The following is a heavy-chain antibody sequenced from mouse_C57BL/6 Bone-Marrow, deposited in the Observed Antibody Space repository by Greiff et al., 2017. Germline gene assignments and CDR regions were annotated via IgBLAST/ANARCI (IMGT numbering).Heavy chain of an antibody. CDR2: ISSGSSTI. CDR1: GFTFSDYG. CDR3: ANYYGSSPFAY. D-gene: IGHD1-1*01. V-gene: IGHV5-17*01. J-gene: IGHJ3*01. Sequence: EVMLVESGGGLVKPGGSLKLSCAASGFTFSDYGMHWVRQAPEKGLEWVAYISSGSSTIYYADTVKGRFTISRDNAKNTLFLQMTSLSSEDTAMYYCANYYGSSPFAYWGQGTLVTVSA.